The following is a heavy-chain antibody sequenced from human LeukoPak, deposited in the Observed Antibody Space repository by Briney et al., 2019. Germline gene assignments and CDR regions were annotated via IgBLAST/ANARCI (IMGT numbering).Heavy chain of an antibody. Sequence: GGSLRLSCAASGFTFSSYSMNWVRQAPGKGLEWVSYISSSSSTIYCADSVKGRFTISRDNAKNSLYLQMSSLRAEDTAVYYCARLVPDYSNYYYYYMDVWGKGTTVTVSS. CDR2: ISSSSSTI. CDR1: GFTFSSYS. CDR3: ARLVPDYSNYYYYYMDV. J-gene: IGHJ6*03. D-gene: IGHD4-11*01. V-gene: IGHV3-48*01.